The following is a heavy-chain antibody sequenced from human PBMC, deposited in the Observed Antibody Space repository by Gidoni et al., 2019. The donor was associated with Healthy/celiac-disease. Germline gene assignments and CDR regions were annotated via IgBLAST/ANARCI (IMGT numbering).Heavy chain of an antibody. CDR3: ARDGVVVVAATIYYYGMDV. V-gene: IGHV3-11*01. CDR2: ISSSGSTI. J-gene: IGHJ6*02. Sequence: QVQLVESGGGLVKPGGSLSLSCAASGFTFRDYYMSWIRQAPGKGLEWVSYISSSGSTIYYADSVKGRFTISRDNAKNSLYLQMNSLRAEDTAVYYCARDGVVVVAATIYYYGMDVWGQGTTVTVSS. CDR1: GFTFRDYY. D-gene: IGHD2-15*01.